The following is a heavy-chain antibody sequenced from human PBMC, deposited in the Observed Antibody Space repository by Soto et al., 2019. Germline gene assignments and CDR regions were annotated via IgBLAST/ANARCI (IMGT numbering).Heavy chain of an antibody. D-gene: IGHD2-15*01. CDR2: SRDKANSYTA. CDR3: ARASRYCSGGSCYAGGDC. CDR1: GFTFSDHY. Sequence: EVQLVDSGGGLVQPGGSLRLSCAASGFTFSDHYMDWVRQAPGKGLEWVARSRDKANSYTAEYAASVKGRFTISRDDSENSLYLQMKSLKTEDTAVYYCARASRYCSGGSCYAGGDCWGQGTLVTVSS. V-gene: IGHV3-72*01. J-gene: IGHJ4*02.